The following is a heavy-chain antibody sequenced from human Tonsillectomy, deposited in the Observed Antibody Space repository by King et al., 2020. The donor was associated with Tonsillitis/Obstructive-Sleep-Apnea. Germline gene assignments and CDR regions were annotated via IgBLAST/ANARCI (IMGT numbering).Heavy chain of an antibody. D-gene: IGHD1-1*01. Sequence: VQLVESGGGLVKPGGSLRLSCAASGFTFSDYYMSWIRQAPGKGLEWLSYISTSGTYSNFADSVKGQFSISRDNAKNSLSLQMNSLRADDPAVYYSARGRTTLVRSLAFNIWGQGTMVTVSS. CDR3: ARGRTTLVRSLAFNI. J-gene: IGHJ3*02. V-gene: IGHV3-11*05. CDR1: GFTFSDYY. CDR2: ISTSGTYS.